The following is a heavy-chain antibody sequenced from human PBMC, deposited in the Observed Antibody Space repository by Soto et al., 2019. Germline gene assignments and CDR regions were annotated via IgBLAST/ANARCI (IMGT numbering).Heavy chain of an antibody. CDR2: IWYDGSNK. J-gene: IGHJ1*01. CDR1: GFTFSSYG. V-gene: IGHV3-33*01. CDR3: ARDPYGSGSYVFYFQH. Sequence: QVQLVESGGGVVQPGRSLRLSCAASGFTFSSYGMHWVRQAPGKGLEWVAVIWYDGSNKYYADSVKGRFTISRDNSKNTLYLQMNSLRAEDTAVYYCARDPYGSGSYVFYFQHWGQGTLVTVSS. D-gene: IGHD3-10*01.